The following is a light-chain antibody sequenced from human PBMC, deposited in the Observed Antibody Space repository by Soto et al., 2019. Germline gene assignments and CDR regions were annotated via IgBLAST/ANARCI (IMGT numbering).Light chain of an antibody. J-gene: IGKJ1*01. CDR2: KAY. Sequence: DIQMTQSPSTLSGSVGDRVTITCRASQTISSWLAWYQQKPGKAPKLLIYKAYTLKSGVPSRFSGSGAGTEFTLTISSLQPDDFATYYCQQYYSYSEAFGRGTKVELK. CDR3: QQYYSYSEA. CDR1: QTISSW. V-gene: IGKV1-5*03.